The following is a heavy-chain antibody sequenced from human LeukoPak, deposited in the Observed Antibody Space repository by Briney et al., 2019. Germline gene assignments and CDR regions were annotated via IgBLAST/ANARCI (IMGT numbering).Heavy chain of an antibody. D-gene: IGHD3-22*01. V-gene: IGHV4-34*01. CDR3: ARGGYYYDSSGYYSLFDY. Sequence: SETLSLTCAVYGGSFSGYYWSWIRQPPGKGLEWIGEINHSGSTNYNPSLKSRVTISVDTSKNQFSLKLSSVTAADTAVYYCARGGYYYDSSGYYSLFDYWGQGTLVTVSS. J-gene: IGHJ4*02. CDR1: GGSFSGYY. CDR2: INHSGST.